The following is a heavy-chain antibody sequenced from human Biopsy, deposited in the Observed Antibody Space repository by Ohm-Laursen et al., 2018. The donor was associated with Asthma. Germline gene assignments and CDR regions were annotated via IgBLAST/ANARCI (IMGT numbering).Heavy chain of an antibody. CDR2: IYYSGSN. D-gene: IGHD2-2*01. CDR3: ARRAPPGIVVPPVGGGMDV. J-gene: IGHJ6*02. CDR1: GGPISSYY. Sequence: SDSLSFTRTVSGGPISSYYGSCIPQPSGKGLEWIGYIYYSGSNNYNPSLKSRVTISVDTSKKQFSLKLSSVTAADPGVYYWARRAPPGIVVPPVGGGMDVWGQGTTVTVSS. V-gene: IGHV4-59*07.